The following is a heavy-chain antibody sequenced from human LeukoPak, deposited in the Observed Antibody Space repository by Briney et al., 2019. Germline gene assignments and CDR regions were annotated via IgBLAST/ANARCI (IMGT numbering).Heavy chain of an antibody. D-gene: IGHD2-15*01. CDR1: GFTFSSFE. V-gene: IGHV3-48*01. CDR2: ISSSSSTI. J-gene: IGHJ4*02. Sequence: GGSLRLSCAASGFTFSSFEMKWVRQAPGKGLEWVSYISSSSSTIYYADSVKGRFTISRDNAKNSLYLQMNSLRAEDTAVYYCARVYCSGGSCYPYFDYWGQGTLVTVSS. CDR3: ARVYCSGGSCYPYFDY.